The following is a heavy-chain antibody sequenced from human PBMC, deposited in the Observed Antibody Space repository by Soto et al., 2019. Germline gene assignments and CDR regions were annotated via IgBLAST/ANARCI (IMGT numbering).Heavy chain of an antibody. J-gene: IGHJ5*02. Sequence: RASVKVSCKASGDSFTSYAVSWVRQAPGHGLEWMGRIIPIFGTTSYAQRVEGRLTITADESTSTVNMELSSLRSDDTARYYCARMYSSGSGWFHPWGQGTLVTVSS. D-gene: IGHD6-19*01. V-gene: IGHV1-69*13. CDR3: ARMYSSGSGWFHP. CDR1: GDSFTSYA. CDR2: IIPIFGTT.